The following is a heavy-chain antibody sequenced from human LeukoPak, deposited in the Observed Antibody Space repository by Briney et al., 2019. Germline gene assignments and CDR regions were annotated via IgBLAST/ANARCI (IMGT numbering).Heavy chain of an antibody. Sequence: GGSLRLSCTTAGFNFGEYAMTWVRQAPGKGLEWVGFIRSKAYGGTTESAASVKGRFTISRDDSRSIAYLQMNSLKVEDTPVYFCTRGPVTGLLNSSKYYYMDVWGKGTTVIISS. V-gene: IGHV3-49*04. D-gene: IGHD6-19*01. J-gene: IGHJ6*03. CDR3: TRGPVTGLLNSSKYYYMDV. CDR1: GFNFGEYA. CDR2: IRSKAYGGTT.